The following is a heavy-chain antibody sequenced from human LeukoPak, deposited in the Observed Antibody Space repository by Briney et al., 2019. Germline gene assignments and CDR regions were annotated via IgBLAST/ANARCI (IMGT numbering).Heavy chain of an antibody. V-gene: IGHV3-49*03. CDR1: GFTFGDYP. Sequence: GGSLRLSCTASGFTFGDYPMSWFRQAPGKGLEWVGFIRSKAYGWTTEYAASVKGRFTISRDDSKSIAYLQMNSLKTEDTAVYYCTFVAGGIDYWGQGTLVTVSS. J-gene: IGHJ4*02. D-gene: IGHD6-19*01. CDR2: IRSKAYGWTT. CDR3: TFVAGGIDY.